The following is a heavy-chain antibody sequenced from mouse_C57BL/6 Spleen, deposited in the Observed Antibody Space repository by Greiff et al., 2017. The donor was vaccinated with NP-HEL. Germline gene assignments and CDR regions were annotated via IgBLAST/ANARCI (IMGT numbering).Heavy chain of an antibody. D-gene: IGHD2-5*01. Sequence: QVQLKQSGAELVKPGASVKISCKASGYAFSSYWMNWVKQRPGKGLEWIGQIYPGDGDTNYNGKFKGKATLTADKSSSTAYMQLSSLTSEDSAVYFCARTYYSNYQYYFDYWGQGTTLTVSS. CDR3: ARTYYSNYQYYFDY. V-gene: IGHV1-80*01. CDR2: IYPGDGDT. CDR1: GYAFSSYW. J-gene: IGHJ2*01.